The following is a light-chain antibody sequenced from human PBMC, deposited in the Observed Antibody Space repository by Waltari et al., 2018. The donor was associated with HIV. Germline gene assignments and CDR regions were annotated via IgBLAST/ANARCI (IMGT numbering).Light chain of an antibody. V-gene: IGKV2-24*01. J-gene: IGKJ2*01. Sequence: EIVMTQSPLSSPVTLGQPASISCSSSRSLLHSDGNTYLSWLHQRPGQPPRLIIYRISNRFSGVPDRFSGSGAGTDFTLKISSVEAEDVGVYYCLQATQYPHTFGQGTKLEIK. CDR1: RSLLHSDGNTY. CDR3: LQATQYPHT. CDR2: RIS.